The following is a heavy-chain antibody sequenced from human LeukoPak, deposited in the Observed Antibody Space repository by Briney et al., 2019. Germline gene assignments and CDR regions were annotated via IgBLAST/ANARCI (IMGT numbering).Heavy chain of an antibody. D-gene: IGHD3-10*01. CDR1: GFTFSSYS. CDR2: ISSSSSYI. CDR3: ARYYGSGSYYTDY. Sequence: GGSLRLSCAASGFTFSSYSMNWVRQAPGKGLEWVSSISSSSSYIYYADSVKGRFTITRDNAKNSLYLQMNSLRAEDTAVYYCARYYGSGSYYTDYWGQGTLVTVSS. J-gene: IGHJ4*02. V-gene: IGHV3-21*01.